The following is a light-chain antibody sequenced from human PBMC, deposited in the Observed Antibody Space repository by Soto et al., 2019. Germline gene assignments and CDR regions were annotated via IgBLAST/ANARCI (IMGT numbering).Light chain of an antibody. Sequence: QSALTQPASVSGSPGQSITISCTGTSSDVGGYNYVSWYQQHPGKAPKLIIYEVSNRPSGVSNRFSGSKSGNTASLTISGLQAEDEADYYCSSYTNSGVFGTGTKVTVL. J-gene: IGLJ1*01. CDR1: SSDVGGYNY. V-gene: IGLV2-14*01. CDR2: EVS. CDR3: SSYTNSGV.